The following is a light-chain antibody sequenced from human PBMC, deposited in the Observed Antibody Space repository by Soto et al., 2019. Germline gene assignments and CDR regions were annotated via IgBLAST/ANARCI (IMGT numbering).Light chain of an antibody. Sequence: EIVLTQSPGTLSLSPGERATLSCRASQSVSSNYLAWYQQKPGQAPRLLIHGASSRATGIPDTFSGSGSGTDFTLTISRLEPEDFAVYYCQQYGSSLLTFGGGTKVDIK. V-gene: IGKV3-20*01. CDR2: GAS. J-gene: IGKJ4*01. CDR3: QQYGSSLLT. CDR1: QSVSSNY.